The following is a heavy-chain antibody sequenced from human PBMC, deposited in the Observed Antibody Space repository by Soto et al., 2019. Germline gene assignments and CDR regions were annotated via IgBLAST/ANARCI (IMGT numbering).Heavy chain of an antibody. CDR2: IYYSWST. D-gene: IGHD4-17*01. J-gene: IGHJ4*02. V-gene: IGHV4-31*03. CDR1: GGSISSGGYY. Sequence: QVQLQESGPGLVKPSQTLSLTCTVSGGSISSGGYYWSWIRQHPGKGLEWIGYIYYSWSTYYNPYLTSRVTISVDTSKTQVALKLSSVTAADTAVYYCARDRDYGDYSGGHDYWGQGTLVTVSS. CDR3: ARDRDYGDYSGGHDY.